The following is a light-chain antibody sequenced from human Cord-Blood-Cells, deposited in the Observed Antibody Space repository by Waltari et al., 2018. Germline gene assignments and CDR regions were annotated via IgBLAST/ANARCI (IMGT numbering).Light chain of an antibody. V-gene: IGKV3-11*01. J-gene: IGKJ1*01. CDR2: DAS. Sequence: IVLTQSPATLSLSPGERAPLSCRASQSVSSYLAWYQQKPGQAPRLLIYDASNRATGIPARFSGSGSGTEFTSTISSREPEDFAVYYCQQRSNWWTFGQWTKVEIK. CDR3: QQRSNWWT. CDR1: QSVSSY.